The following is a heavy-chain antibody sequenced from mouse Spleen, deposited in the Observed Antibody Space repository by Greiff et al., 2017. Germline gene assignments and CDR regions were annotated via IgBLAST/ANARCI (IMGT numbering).Heavy chain of an antibody. CDR3: ARGGRFYFDY. D-gene: IGHD1-1*01. Sequence: EVNLVESGGGLVKPGGSLKLSCAASGFTFSDYGMHWVRQAPEKGLEWVAYISSGSSTIYYADTVKGRFTISRDNAKNTLFLQMTSLRSEDTAMYYCARGGRFYFDYWGQGTTLTVSS. CDR1: GFTFSDYG. CDR2: ISSGSSTI. V-gene: IGHV5-17*01. J-gene: IGHJ2*01.